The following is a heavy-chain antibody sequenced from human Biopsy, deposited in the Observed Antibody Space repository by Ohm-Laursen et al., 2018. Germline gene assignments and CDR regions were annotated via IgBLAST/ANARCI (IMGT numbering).Heavy chain of an antibody. CDR2: IYYTGST. V-gene: IGHV4-59*01. Sequence: TLSLTCTVSGGSIGSDYWAWIRQSPGKGLEWIGYIYYTGSTNYNPSVKSRVTVSVDTSKNQFSLKLNSVTAADTAVYFCARDSRGGHLNTTLITGKNLDSWGQGILATVSS. D-gene: IGHD3-16*01. CDR3: ARDSRGGHLNTTLITGKNLDS. J-gene: IGHJ4*02. CDR1: GGSIGSDY.